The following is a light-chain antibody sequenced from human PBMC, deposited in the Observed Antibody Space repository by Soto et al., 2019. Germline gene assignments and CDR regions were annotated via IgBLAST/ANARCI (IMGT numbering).Light chain of an antibody. Sequence: QSALTQPASVSGSPGQSITISCTGTSSDVGSYNLVSWYQQHPGKAPKLMIYEGSKRPSGVSNGFSGSKSGNTASLTISGLQAEDEADYYCCSYAGSSTLYVFGTGTKLTVL. J-gene: IGLJ1*01. CDR1: SSDVGSYNL. V-gene: IGLV2-23*01. CDR2: EGS. CDR3: CSYAGSSTLYV.